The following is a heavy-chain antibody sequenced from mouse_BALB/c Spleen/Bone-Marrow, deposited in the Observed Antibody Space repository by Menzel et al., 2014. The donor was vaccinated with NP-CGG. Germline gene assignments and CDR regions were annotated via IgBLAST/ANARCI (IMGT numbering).Heavy chain of an antibody. Sequence: EVQLQESGGGLVQPGGSLKLSCAASGFDFSRYWMSWVRQAPGKGLEWIGEINPDSTTINYTPSLKNKFIISRDNAKNTLYLQMSKERSEDTALYYCARLGYYGVMVYWGQGTSVTVSS. V-gene: IGHV4-1*02. CDR2: INPDSTTI. J-gene: IGHJ4*01. CDR3: ARLGYYGVMVY. CDR1: GFDFSRYW. D-gene: IGHD1-1*01.